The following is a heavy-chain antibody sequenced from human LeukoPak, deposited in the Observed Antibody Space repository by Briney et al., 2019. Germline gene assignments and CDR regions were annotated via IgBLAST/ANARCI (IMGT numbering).Heavy chain of an antibody. Sequence: ASVKVSCKASGGTFSSYAISWVRQAPGQGLEWMGRIIPILGIANYAQKFQGRVTITADKSTSTAYMELSSLRSEDTAVYYCARLQYSSGWYYPYWGQGTLVTVSS. D-gene: IGHD6-19*01. CDR1: GGTFSSYA. V-gene: IGHV1-69*04. J-gene: IGHJ4*02. CDR3: ARLQYSSGWYYPY. CDR2: IIPILGIA.